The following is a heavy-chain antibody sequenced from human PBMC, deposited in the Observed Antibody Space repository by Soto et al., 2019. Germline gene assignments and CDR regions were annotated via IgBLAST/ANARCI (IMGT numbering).Heavy chain of an antibody. J-gene: IGHJ4*02. Sequence: SETLSLTCTVSGGSISSYYCSWIRQPPGKGLEWIGYIYYSGSTDYNPSLKSRVTISVDTSKNQFSLKLSSVTAADTAVYYCAREVIWSGYFDYWGQGTLVTVSS. CDR1: GGSISSYY. V-gene: IGHV4-59*01. D-gene: IGHD3-3*01. CDR2: IYYSGST. CDR3: AREVIWSGYFDY.